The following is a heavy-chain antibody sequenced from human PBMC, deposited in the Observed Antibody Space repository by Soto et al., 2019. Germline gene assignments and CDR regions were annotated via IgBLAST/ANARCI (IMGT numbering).Heavy chain of an antibody. CDR2: IYHSGST. CDR3: ATSSSWGWFDP. J-gene: IGHJ5*02. D-gene: IGHD6-13*01. V-gene: IGHV4-30-2*01. Sequence: SETLSLTCAFSGGSIRSGGYSLSWIRQPPGKGLEWIGYIYHSGSTYYNPSLKSRVTISVDTSKNQFSLKLSSVTAADTAVYHCATSSSWGWFDPWGQGTLVTVSS. CDR1: GGSIRSGGYS.